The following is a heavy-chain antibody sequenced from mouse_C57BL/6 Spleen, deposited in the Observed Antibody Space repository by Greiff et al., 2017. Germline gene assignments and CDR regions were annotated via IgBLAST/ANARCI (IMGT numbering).Heavy chain of an antibody. Sequence: VKLVESGGGLVKPGGSLKLSCAASGFTFSDYGMHWVRQAPEKGLEWVAYISSGSSTIYYADTVKGRFTISRDNAKNTLFLQMTSLRSEDTAMYYCARLYYYGSSPFWYFDVWGTGTTVTVSS. CDR1: GFTFSDYG. CDR2: ISSGSSTI. J-gene: IGHJ1*03. CDR3: ARLYYYGSSPFWYFDV. D-gene: IGHD1-1*01. V-gene: IGHV5-17*01.